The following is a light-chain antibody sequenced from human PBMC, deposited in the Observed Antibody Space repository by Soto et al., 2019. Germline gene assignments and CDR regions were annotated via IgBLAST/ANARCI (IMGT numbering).Light chain of an antibody. CDR1: QSVSSY. CDR2: DAS. V-gene: IGKV3-11*01. Sequence: EIVLPQSPATLSLSPGERATLSCRASQSVSSYLAGYQQKPGQAPRLLIYDASNRATGIPARFSGSGSGTDFTLTISSLEPEDFAVYYCQQRSNWPRTFGGGTKVDIK. CDR3: QQRSNWPRT. J-gene: IGKJ4*01.